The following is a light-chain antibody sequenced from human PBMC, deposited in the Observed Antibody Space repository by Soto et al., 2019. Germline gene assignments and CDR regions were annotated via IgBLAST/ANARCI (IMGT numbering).Light chain of an antibody. CDR3: HQYGRSPWT. CDR2: GAS. CDR1: QSVSNNY. J-gene: IGKJ1*01. Sequence: EIVLTQSPGTLSLSPGERATLSCRASQSVSNNYLAWYQQKPGQAPRLLIYGASNRATGIPDRFSASGSGTDFTLTISRLEPEDFAVYYCHQYGRSPWTFGHGTKVDIK. V-gene: IGKV3-20*01.